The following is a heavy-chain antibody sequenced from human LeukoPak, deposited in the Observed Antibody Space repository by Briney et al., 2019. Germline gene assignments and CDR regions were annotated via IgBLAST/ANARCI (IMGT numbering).Heavy chain of an antibody. V-gene: IGHV4-59*01. D-gene: IGHD2-2*01. J-gene: IGHJ6*02. Sequence: SETLSLTCTVSGDSIGSYFWSWIRQSPGKGLEWIGHIYHSGSTNYNPSLKSRVTISIDTSKNQFSLKLTSVTSADTAVHYCARDSPAYTSRWYDYYYGLDVWGQGTTVTVSS. CDR2: IYHSGST. CDR1: GDSIGSYF. CDR3: ARDSPAYTSRWYDYYYGLDV.